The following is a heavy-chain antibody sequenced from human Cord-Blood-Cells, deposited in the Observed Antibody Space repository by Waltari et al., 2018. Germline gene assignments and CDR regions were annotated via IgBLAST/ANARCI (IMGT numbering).Heavy chain of an antibody. CDR3: ARRGDGSGSYYAFDI. J-gene: IGHJ3*02. CDR2: IHYSGST. D-gene: IGHD3-10*01. Sequence: QLQLQESGPGLVKPSETLSLTCTVSGGSISSSSYYWGWIRQPPGKGLEWIGSIHYSGSTYYNPSLKSRVTISVDTSKNQFSLKLSSVTAADTAVYYCARRGDGSGSYYAFDIWGQGTMVTVSS. CDR1: GGSISSSSYY. V-gene: IGHV4-39*01.